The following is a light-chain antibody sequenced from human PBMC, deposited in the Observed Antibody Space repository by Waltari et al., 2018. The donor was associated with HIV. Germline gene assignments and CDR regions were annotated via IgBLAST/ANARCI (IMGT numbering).Light chain of an antibody. CDR2: AAS. CDR3: QQSYSTPQT. Sequence: DIQMTQSPSSLSASVGDRVTITCRASQNSRKYLNWYQQKPGKTPELLVFAASNLQSGVPSRFRGSGSGTDFTLTISSLQREDFATYYCQQSYSTPQTFGQGTKVEIK. V-gene: IGKV1-39*01. J-gene: IGKJ1*01. CDR1: QNSRKY.